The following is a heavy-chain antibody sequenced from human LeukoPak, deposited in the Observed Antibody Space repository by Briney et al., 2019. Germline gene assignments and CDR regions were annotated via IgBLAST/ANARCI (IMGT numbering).Heavy chain of an antibody. V-gene: IGHV3-21*01. CDR2: ISSGSSYI. J-gene: IGHJ4*02. D-gene: IGHD3-22*01. CDR1: GFXFSTYS. CDR3: ARGPQSSGVYDPSDS. Sequence: GGSLRLSCAASGFXFSTYSFNWVRQAPGKGLEWVSLISSGSSYIYYADVMKGRSTISRDNGKHSLYLKKNSIRDEDTAYYYSARGPQSSGVYDPSDSWGQGTLITVSS.